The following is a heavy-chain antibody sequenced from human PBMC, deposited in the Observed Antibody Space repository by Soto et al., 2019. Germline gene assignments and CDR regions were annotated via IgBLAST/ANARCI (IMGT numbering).Heavy chain of an antibody. CDR2: IIPIFGTA. J-gene: IGHJ4*02. D-gene: IGHD5-12*01. V-gene: IGHV1-69*01. Sequence: QVQLVQSGAEVKKPGSSVKVSCKASGGTFSSYAISWVRQAPGQGLEWMGGIIPIFGTANYAQKFQGRVPITADESTSTAYMELSSLRSEDMAVYYCAGDGGGGYSGYDVGYFDYWGQGTLVTVSS. CDR3: AGDGGGGYSGYDVGYFDY. CDR1: GGTFSSYA.